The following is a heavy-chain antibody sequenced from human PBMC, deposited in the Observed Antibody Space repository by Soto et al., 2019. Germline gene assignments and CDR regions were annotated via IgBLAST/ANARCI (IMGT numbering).Heavy chain of an antibody. D-gene: IGHD2-2*01. CDR2: ISSSSSYI. V-gene: IGHV3-21*01. Sequence: EVQLVESGGGLVKPGGSLRLSCAASGFTFSSYSMNWVRQAPGKGLEWVSSISSSSSYIYYADSVKGRFTISRDNAKNSLYLQMNSLRAADTAVYYCARDEGYQLLGGAFHYWGQGTLVTVSS. J-gene: IGHJ4*02. CDR1: GFTFSSYS. CDR3: ARDEGYQLLGGAFHY.